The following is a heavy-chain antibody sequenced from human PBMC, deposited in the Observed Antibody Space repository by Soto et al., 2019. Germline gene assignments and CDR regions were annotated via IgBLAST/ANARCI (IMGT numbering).Heavy chain of an antibody. Sequence: SVKVSCKASGGTFSSYAISWVRQAPGQGLEWMGGIIPIFGTANYAQKFQGRVTISADKSTSTAYMELSSLRSEDTAVYYCARPSGYDWVLGYWGQGTLVTVSS. CDR1: GGTFSSYA. CDR3: ARPSGYDWVLGY. CDR2: IIPIFGTA. D-gene: IGHD5-12*01. J-gene: IGHJ4*02. V-gene: IGHV1-69*06.